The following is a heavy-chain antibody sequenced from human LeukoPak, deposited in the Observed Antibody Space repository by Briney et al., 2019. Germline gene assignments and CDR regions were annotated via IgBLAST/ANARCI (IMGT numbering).Heavy chain of an antibody. CDR1: GGSISSSSYY. V-gene: IGHV4-39*07. CDR2: IYYSGST. D-gene: IGHD3-10*01. J-gene: IGHJ4*02. Sequence: SETLSLTCTVSGGSISSSSYYWGWIRQPPGKGLEWIGSIYYSGSTYYNPSLKSRVTISVDTSKNQFSLKLSSVTAADTAVYYCASREGVRVGYFDYWGQGTLVTVSS. CDR3: ASREGVRVGYFDY.